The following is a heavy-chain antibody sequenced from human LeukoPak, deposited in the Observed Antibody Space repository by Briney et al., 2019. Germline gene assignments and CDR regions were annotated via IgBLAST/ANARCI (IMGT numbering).Heavy chain of an antibody. CDR1: GGSVSSSSYY. J-gene: IGHJ4*02. V-gene: IGHV4-61*02. CDR3: ARDHTVATLEKT. Sequence: SETLSPTCSVSGGSVSSSSYYWSWVRQPAGKGLEWIGRIYSSGTTNYNPSLKSRVTISLDTSKNQVSLKLYAVTAADTAVYYCARDHTVATLEKTWGQGTLVTVSS. CDR2: IYSSGTT. D-gene: IGHD4-11*01.